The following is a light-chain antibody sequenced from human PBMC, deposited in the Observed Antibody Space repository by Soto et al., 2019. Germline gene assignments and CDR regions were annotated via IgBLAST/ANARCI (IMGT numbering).Light chain of an antibody. CDR2: RAS. Sequence: EIVMTQSPATLSVSPGGSATLSCRASQHVSSNFAWYRQKPGQAPTLLIYRASTRATGIPARFSGSGSGTEFTLTNTSLQSEDFAVYYCQQYNNWPYTFGQGTKLEIK. CDR3: QQYNNWPYT. V-gene: IGKV3-15*01. CDR1: QHVSSN. J-gene: IGKJ2*01.